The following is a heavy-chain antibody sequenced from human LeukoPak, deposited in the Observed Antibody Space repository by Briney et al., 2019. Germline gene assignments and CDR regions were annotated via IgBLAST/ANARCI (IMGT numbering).Heavy chain of an antibody. CDR3: ARGGTRRSGYDLPSNAFDI. Sequence: SETLSLTCTVSGGSISSYYWSWIRQPPGKGLEWIGYIYYSGSTNYNPSLKSRVTISVDTSKNQFSLKLSSVTAADTAVYYCARGGTRRSGYDLPSNAFDIWGQGTMVTVSS. J-gene: IGHJ3*02. CDR1: GGSISSYY. V-gene: IGHV4-59*01. D-gene: IGHD5-12*01. CDR2: IYYSGST.